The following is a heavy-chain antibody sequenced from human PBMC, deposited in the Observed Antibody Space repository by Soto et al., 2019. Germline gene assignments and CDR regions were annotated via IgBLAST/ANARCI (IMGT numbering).Heavy chain of an antibody. V-gene: IGHV3-53*01. Sequence: GGSLRLSCPASGFIVSSNSINWVRQAPGKGLEWVSVIYSGGSTYYADSVKGRFIISRDNSKNTVYLQLHSLRLEDTPVYYCAIALGYAFDIWRQGTKVTV. CDR3: AIALGYAFDI. CDR2: IYSGGST. J-gene: IGHJ3*02. CDR1: GFIVSSNS. D-gene: IGHD7-27*01.